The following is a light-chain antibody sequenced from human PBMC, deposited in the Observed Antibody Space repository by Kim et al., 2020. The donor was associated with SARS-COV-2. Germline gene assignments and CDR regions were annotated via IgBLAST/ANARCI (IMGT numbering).Light chain of an antibody. V-gene: IGLV3-21*04. CDR1: NIGSKS. J-gene: IGLJ2*01. Sequence: YELTQPPSVSVAPGKTARITCGGNNIGSKSVHWYQQKPGQAPVLVIYYDSDRPSGIPERFSGSNSGNTATLTISRVEAGDEADYYCQVWDSSSDHHVVFGGGTQLTVL. CDR2: YDS. CDR3: QVWDSSSDHHVV.